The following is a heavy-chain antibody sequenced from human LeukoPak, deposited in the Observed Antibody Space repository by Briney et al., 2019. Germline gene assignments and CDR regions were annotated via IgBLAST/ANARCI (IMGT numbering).Heavy chain of an antibody. Sequence: PSQTLSLTCAVSGGSISSGGYSWSWIRQPPGKGREWIGYIYHSGSTYYNPSLKSRVTISVDRSKNQFSLKLSSVTAADTAVYYCARVFIAAAGTGWFDPWGQGALVTVSS. D-gene: IGHD6-13*01. CDR1: GGSISSGGYS. V-gene: IGHV4-30-2*01. J-gene: IGHJ5*02. CDR3: ARVFIAAAGTGWFDP. CDR2: IYHSGST.